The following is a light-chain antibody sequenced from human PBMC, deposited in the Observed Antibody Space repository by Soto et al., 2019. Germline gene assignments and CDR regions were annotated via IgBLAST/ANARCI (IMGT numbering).Light chain of an antibody. CDR2: DAS. CDR1: QDISNY. J-gene: IGKJ2*01. CDR3: QQYDNLPPYT. Sequence: DIQMTQSPSSLSASVGDRVTITCQASQDISNYLNWYQQKPGKAPKLLIYDASNLETGVPSRFSGGGSGTDFNFTISSLQPEDIATYYCQQYDNLPPYTFGQGTKLEIK. V-gene: IGKV1-33*01.